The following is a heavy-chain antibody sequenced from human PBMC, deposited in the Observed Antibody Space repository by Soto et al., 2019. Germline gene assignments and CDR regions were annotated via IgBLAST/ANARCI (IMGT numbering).Heavy chain of an antibody. Sequence: QVQLVQSGAEVRKPGSSVKVSCKASGGTFSNSAITWVRQAPGQGLEWVGGIIPIFGSTNYAQKFQGRVTITADEARSTAYMELRSLTSEDTAVYYCARDGDLRSDFWSGPLGGGWFDPWGQGTLVTVSS. CDR3: ARDGDLRSDFWSGPLGGGWFDP. D-gene: IGHD3-3*01. CDR2: IIPIFGST. CDR1: GGTFSNSA. V-gene: IGHV1-69*12. J-gene: IGHJ5*02.